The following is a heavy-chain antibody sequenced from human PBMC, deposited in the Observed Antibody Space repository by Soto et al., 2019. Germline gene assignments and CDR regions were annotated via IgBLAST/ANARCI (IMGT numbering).Heavy chain of an antibody. CDR3: AKDRDYPRDYFHY. J-gene: IGHJ4*02. D-gene: IGHD3-10*01. V-gene: IGHV3-23*01. CDR2: VSGNGQGI. Sequence: PGRSLRLSCAASVFTFISYAMSWVRQAPGKGLEWVSAVSGNGQGIYYADSVRGRFTISRDNSKNTVFLHMDSLRAEDTAVYYCAKDRDYPRDYFHYWDQGTLVTVSS. CDR1: VFTFISYA.